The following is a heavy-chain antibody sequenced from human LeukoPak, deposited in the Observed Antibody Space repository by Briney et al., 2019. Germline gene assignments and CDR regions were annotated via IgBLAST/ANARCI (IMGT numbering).Heavy chain of an antibody. Sequence: GGSLRLSCAASGFTFSSYAMSWVRQAPGKGLEWVSAISGSGGSTYYADSVKGRFTISRDNSKNTLYLQMNSLRAEDTAVYYCAKEQGFPGGSFDAFDIWGQGTMVTVSS. D-gene: IGHD1-26*01. CDR2: ISGSGGST. CDR3: AKEQGFPGGSFDAFDI. J-gene: IGHJ3*02. CDR1: GFTFSSYA. V-gene: IGHV3-23*01.